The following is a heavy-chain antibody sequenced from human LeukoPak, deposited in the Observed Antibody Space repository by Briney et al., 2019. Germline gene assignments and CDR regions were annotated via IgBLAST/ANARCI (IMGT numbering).Heavy chain of an antibody. CDR2: ISSSSTYI. CDR3: ARAPYGYYDSLGVVHY. D-gene: IGHD3-22*01. Sequence: PGGSLRLSCAASGFTFSSYYMNWVRQAPGKGLEWVSSISSSSTYIYYADSVKGRFTISRDNAKNSLYLQMNSLRAEDTAVYYCARAPYGYYDSLGVVHYWGQGTLVAVSS. J-gene: IGHJ4*02. CDR1: GFTFSSYY. V-gene: IGHV3-21*01.